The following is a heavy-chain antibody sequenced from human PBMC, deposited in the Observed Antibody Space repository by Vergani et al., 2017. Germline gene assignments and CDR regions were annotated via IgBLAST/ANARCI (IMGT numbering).Heavy chain of an antibody. V-gene: IGHV3-66*02. CDR3: ARGMTTETTDLDGFDI. CDR1: SFSVSSHY. Sequence: EVQLVESGGDFVQPGGSLTLSCAASSFSVSSHYMTWVRQAPGKGLEWVSTINIGGRTSYADSVKGRLTLPRDDSKNTLHLQMNSLRPEDTAVYYCARGMTTETTDLDGFDIWGQGTMVSVSS. D-gene: IGHD4-17*01. J-gene: IGHJ3*02. CDR2: INIGGRT.